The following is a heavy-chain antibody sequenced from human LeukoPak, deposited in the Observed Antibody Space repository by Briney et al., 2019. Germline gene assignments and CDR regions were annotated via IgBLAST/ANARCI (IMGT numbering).Heavy chain of an antibody. CDR3: ARIAAAGPFDY. V-gene: IGHV3-7*01. Sequence: GGSLRLSCAASGFTFSSYWMSWVRQAPGKGLEWVANIKQDGSEKYYVDSVKGRSTISRDNAKNSLYLQMNSLRAEDTAVYYCARIAAAGPFDYWGQGTLVTVSS. D-gene: IGHD6-13*01. CDR1: GFTFSSYW. J-gene: IGHJ4*02. CDR2: IKQDGSEK.